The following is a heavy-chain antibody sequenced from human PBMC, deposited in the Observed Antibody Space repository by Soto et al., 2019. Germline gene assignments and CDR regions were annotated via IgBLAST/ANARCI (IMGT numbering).Heavy chain of an antibody. CDR1: GGSISSSSYY. J-gene: IGHJ4*02. CDR2: IYYSGST. V-gene: IGHV4-39*01. Sequence: PSETLSLTCTVSGGSISSSSYYWGWIRQPPGKGLEWIGSIYYSGSTYYNPSLKSRVTISVDTSKNQFSLKLSSVTAADTAVYYCARHRDIVLVPAAMADYWGQGTLVTVSS. CDR3: ARHRDIVLVPAAMADY. D-gene: IGHD2-2*01.